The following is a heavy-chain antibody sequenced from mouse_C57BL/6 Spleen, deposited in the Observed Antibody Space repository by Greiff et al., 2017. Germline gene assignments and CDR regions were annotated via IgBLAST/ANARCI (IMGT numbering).Heavy chain of an antibody. CDR3: ARRDDNDVYAMDY. Sequence: VQLQQPGAELVRPGSSVKLSCKASGYTFTNYWMHWVKQRPIQGLEWIGNIDPSDSETHYNQEFKDKATLTVDKSSSTADMQLSSLTSDDYAVYYCARRDDNDVYAMDYWGQGTSVTVSS. CDR2: IDPSDSET. V-gene: IGHV1-52*01. D-gene: IGHD6-1*01. CDR1: GYTFTNYW. J-gene: IGHJ4*01.